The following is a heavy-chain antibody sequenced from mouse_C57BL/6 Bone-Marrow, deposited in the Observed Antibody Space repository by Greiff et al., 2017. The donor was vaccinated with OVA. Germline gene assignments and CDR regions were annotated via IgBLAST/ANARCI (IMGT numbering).Heavy chain of an antibody. CDR1: GYAFTNYL. J-gene: IGHJ4*01. CDR3: ARWGYYVSMDY. CDR2: INPGSGGT. D-gene: IGHD2-1*01. V-gene: IGHV1-54*01. Sequence: VQLQQSGAELVRPGTSVKVSCKASGYAFTNYLIEWVKQRPGQGLAWIGVINPGSGGTNYNEKFKGKATLTADKFSSTAYMQLSSLTSEDSAVYFCARWGYYVSMDYWGQGTSVTVSS.